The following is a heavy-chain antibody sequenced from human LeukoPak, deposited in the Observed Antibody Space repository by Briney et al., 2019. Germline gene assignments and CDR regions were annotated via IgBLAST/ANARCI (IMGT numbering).Heavy chain of an antibody. CDR2: VYPGDSDT. J-gene: IGHJ4*02. Sequence: GESLKISCKGSGYSFTNYWIGWVRQMPGKGLEWMGIVYPGDSDTRYSPSFQGQVTISADKSISTAYLQWSSLKASDTAIYYCVRRRDVGSTFCPLDYWGQGIQVTVSS. V-gene: IGHV5-51*01. CDR1: GYSFTNYW. D-gene: IGHD2-2*01. CDR3: VRRRDVGSTFCPLDY.